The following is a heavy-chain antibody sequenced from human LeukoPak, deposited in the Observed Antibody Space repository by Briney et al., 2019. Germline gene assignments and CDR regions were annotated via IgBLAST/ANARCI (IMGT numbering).Heavy chain of an antibody. D-gene: IGHD3-9*01. Sequence: GESLKISCKGSGYSFTTYWIGWVRQMPGKGLEWMGVIYPTDSDTRYSPSFQGQVTFSVDKSISTAYLQWSSLKASDTAMYYCACDILTGYYVFDMWGQGTMVTVSS. V-gene: IGHV5-51*01. CDR3: ACDILTGYYVFDM. CDR1: GYSFTTYW. CDR2: IYPTDSDT. J-gene: IGHJ3*02.